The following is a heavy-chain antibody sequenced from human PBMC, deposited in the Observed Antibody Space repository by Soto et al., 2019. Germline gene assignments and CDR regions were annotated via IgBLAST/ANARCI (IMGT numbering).Heavy chain of an antibody. J-gene: IGHJ4*02. Sequence: PGGSLRLSCVASGFTFRSYNMNWVRQAPGKGLEWVAVIWYDGSNKYYADSVKGRFTISRDNSKNTLYLQMNSLRAEDTAVYYCARENKEVPAAIVTRFDYWGQGTLVTVSS. CDR3: ARENKEVPAAIVTRFDY. V-gene: IGHV3-33*08. CDR1: GFTFRSYN. D-gene: IGHD2-2*01. CDR2: IWYDGSNK.